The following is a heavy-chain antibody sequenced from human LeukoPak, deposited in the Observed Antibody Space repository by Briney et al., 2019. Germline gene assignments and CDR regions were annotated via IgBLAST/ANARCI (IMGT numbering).Heavy chain of an antibody. CDR3: ATAGDTANGGECFDY. D-gene: IGHD5-18*01. V-gene: IGHV1-24*01. J-gene: IGHJ4*02. Sequence: ASVKVSCKVSGYTLTELSMHWVRQAPGKGLEWMGGFDPEDGETIYAQKFQGRVTMTEDTSTDTAYMELSSLRSEDTAVYYCATAGDTANGGECFDYWGQGTLVTVPS. CDR1: GYTLTELS. CDR2: FDPEDGET.